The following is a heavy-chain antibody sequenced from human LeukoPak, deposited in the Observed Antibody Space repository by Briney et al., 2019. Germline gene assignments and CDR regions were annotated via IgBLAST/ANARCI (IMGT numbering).Heavy chain of an antibody. D-gene: IGHD3-16*02. Sequence: ASVKVSCKASGYTFTSYYMHWVRQAPGQGLEWMGWINPNSGGTNYAQKFQGRVTMTRDTSISTAYMELSRLRSDDTAVYYCAAYYDYVWGSYPLDYWGQGTLVTVSS. CDR1: GYTFTSYY. CDR2: INPNSGGT. J-gene: IGHJ4*02. V-gene: IGHV1-2*02. CDR3: AAYYDYVWGSYPLDY.